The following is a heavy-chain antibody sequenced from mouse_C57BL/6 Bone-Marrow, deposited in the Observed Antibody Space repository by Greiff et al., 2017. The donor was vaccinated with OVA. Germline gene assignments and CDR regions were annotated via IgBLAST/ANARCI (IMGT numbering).Heavy chain of an antibody. D-gene: IGHD2-3*01. Sequence: QVQLKESGPELVKPGASVKISCKASGYSFTSYYIHWVKQRPGQGLEWIGWIYPGSGNTKYNEKFKGKATLTADTSSSTAYMQLSSLTSEDSAVYYCARDDDGYPAWFAYWGQGTLVTVSA. CDR3: ARDDDGYPAWFAY. CDR2: IYPGSGNT. CDR1: GYSFTSYY. J-gene: IGHJ3*01. V-gene: IGHV1-66*01.